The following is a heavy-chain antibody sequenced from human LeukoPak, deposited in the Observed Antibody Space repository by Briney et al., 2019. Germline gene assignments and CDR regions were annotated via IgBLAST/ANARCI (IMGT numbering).Heavy chain of an antibody. CDR2: IYYRGNT. D-gene: IGHD6-19*01. V-gene: IGHV4-59*01. CDR1: GDSISNYN. J-gene: IGHJ4*02. Sequence: PSETLSLTCTVSGDSISNYNWNWIRRPPGKGLEWLGYIYYRGNTNYNPSLKSRLTVSADTSKSQFSLRVSSVTAADTAVYYCAREGAVAGFDYWGQGTLVTVSS. CDR3: AREGAVAGFDY.